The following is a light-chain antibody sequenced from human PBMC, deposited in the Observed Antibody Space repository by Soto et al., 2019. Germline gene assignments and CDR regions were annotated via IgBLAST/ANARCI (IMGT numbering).Light chain of an antibody. J-gene: IGLJ3*02. CDR3: QTWATGPDWV. CDR2: LDSDGSH. V-gene: IGLV4-69*01. CDR1: SGHSSYT. Sequence: QSVLTQSPSASASLGASVKLTCTLSSGHSSYTIVWHQQQPDKGPRYLMNLDSDGSHYNGDGIPDRFSGSSSGTERYLTISSLQSEDEADYYCQTWATGPDWVFGGGTKLTVL.